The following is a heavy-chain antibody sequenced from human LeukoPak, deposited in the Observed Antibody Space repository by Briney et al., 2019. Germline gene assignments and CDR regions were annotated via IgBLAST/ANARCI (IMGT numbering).Heavy chain of an antibody. J-gene: IGHJ6*03. CDR1: GFTFSSYG. CDR3: TREIIVVVPAARYYYYYYMDV. Sequence: GGTLRLSCAASGFTFSSYGMSWVRQAPGKGLEWVGFIRSKAYGGTTEYAASVKGRFTISRDDSKSIAYLQMNSLKTEDTAVYYCTREIIVVVPAARYYYYYYMDVWGKGTTVTISS. CDR2: IRSKAYGGTT. V-gene: IGHV3-49*04. D-gene: IGHD2-2*01.